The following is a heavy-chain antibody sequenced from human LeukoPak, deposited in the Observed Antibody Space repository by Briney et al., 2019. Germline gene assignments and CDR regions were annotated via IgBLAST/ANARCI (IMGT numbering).Heavy chain of an antibody. Sequence: TGGSLRLSCAASGFTFSSYWMHWVRQAPRKGLVWVSRSNSDGSSTSYADSVKGRFTISRDNAKNTLYLQMNSLRAEDTAVYYCARDHGVAARPMPAFDPWGQGILVTVSS. J-gene: IGHJ5*02. D-gene: IGHD6-6*01. CDR1: GFTFSSYW. CDR2: SNSDGSST. CDR3: ARDHGVAARPMPAFDP. V-gene: IGHV3-74*01.